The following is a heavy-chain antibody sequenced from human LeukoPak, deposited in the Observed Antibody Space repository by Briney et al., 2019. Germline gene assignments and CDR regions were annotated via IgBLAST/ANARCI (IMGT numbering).Heavy chain of an antibody. Sequence: PSETLSLTCAVYGGSFSGYYWSWIRQPPGKGLEWIGEINHSGSTNYNPSLKSRVTISVDTSKNQFCLKLSSVTAADTAVYYCARGSPIQLWADAFDIWGQGTMVTVSS. CDR1: GGSFSGYY. D-gene: IGHD5-18*01. V-gene: IGHV4-34*01. CDR3: ARGSPIQLWADAFDI. J-gene: IGHJ3*02. CDR2: INHSGST.